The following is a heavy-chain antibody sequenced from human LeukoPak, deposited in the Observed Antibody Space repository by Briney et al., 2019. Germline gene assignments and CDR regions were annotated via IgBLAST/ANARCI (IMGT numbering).Heavy chain of an antibody. CDR2: IYYSGST. V-gene: IGHV4-39*07. D-gene: IGHD3-22*01. J-gene: IGHJ3*02. Sequence: SETLSLTCTVSGGSISSSSYYWGWIRQPPGKGLEWIGSIYYSGSTYYNPSLKSRVTISVDTSKSQFSLKLSSVTAADTAVYYCARDYYDSGAFDIWGQGTMVTVSS. CDR3: ARDYYDSGAFDI. CDR1: GGSISSSSYY.